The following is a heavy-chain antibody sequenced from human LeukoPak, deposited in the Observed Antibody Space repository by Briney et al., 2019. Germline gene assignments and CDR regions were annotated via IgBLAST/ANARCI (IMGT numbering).Heavy chain of an antibody. CDR2: ISSSSSYI. V-gene: IGHV3-21*01. CDR1: GFTFSSYS. D-gene: IGHD3-22*01. Sequence: PGGSLRLSCAASGFTFSSYSMNWVRQAPGKGLEWVSSISSSSSYIYYADSVKGRFTISRDNAKNSLYLQMNSLRAEDTAVYYCARDRGYYDSSGYYLPYYFDYWGQGTLVTVSS. J-gene: IGHJ4*02. CDR3: ARDRGYYDSSGYYLPYYFDY.